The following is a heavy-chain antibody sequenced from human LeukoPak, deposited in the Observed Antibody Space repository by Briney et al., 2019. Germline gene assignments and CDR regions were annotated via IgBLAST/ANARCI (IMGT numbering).Heavy chain of an antibody. CDR3: AKEPLLYGSGSYYFDY. CDR1: GFTFSNYG. CDR2: IWYDGNNK. D-gene: IGHD3-10*01. Sequence: GGSLRLSCAASGFTFSNYGMHWVRQAPGKGLEWVAFIWYDGNNKYYGDSVKGRFTISRDSSKNTLYLQMNSLGAEDTAVYYCAKEPLLYGSGSYYFDYWGQRTLVTVSS. V-gene: IGHV3-30*02. J-gene: IGHJ4*02.